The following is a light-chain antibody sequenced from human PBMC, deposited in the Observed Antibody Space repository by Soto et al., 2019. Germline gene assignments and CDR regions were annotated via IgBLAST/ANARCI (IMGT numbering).Light chain of an antibody. CDR1: SSNIGTYS. Sequence: QSVLTQPPSASGTPGQRVTISCSGSSSNIGTYSVSWYQQFPGTAPRLLIYSDNQRPSGVPDRFSASKSGASASLAISGLQSEDEADYYCSSYTTSRTLVFGPGTKLTVL. J-gene: IGLJ1*01. CDR3: SSYTTSRTLV. CDR2: SDN. V-gene: IGLV1-44*01.